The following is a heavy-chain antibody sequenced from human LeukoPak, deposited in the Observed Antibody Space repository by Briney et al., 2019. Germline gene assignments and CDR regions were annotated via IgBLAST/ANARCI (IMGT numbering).Heavy chain of an antibody. J-gene: IGHJ5*02. CDR3: AREAGYYYDSSGYKKNRNWFDP. Sequence: SVKVSCKASGGTFSSYAISWVRQAPGQGLEWMGGIIPIFGTANYAQKFQGRVTITTDESTSTAYMELSSLRSEDTAVYYCAREAGYYYDSSGYKKNRNWFDPWGQGTLVTVSS. V-gene: IGHV1-69*05. CDR1: GGTFSSYA. CDR2: IIPIFGTA. D-gene: IGHD3-22*01.